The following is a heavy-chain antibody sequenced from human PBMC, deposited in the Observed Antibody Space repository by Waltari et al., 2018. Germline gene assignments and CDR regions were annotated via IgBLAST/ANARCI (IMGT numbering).Heavy chain of an antibody. V-gene: IGHV4-39*01. Sequence: QLQLQESGPGLVKPSETLSLTCTVSGGSISSSSYYWGWIRQPPGKGLEWIGSIYYSGSTYYNPSLKSRVTISGDTSKNQFSLKLSSVTAADTAVYYCASCKDYDILTIQKMPVCYFDYWGQGTLVTVSS. J-gene: IGHJ4*02. CDR1: GGSISSSSYY. D-gene: IGHD3-9*01. CDR3: ASCKDYDILTIQKMPVCYFDY. CDR2: IYYSGST.